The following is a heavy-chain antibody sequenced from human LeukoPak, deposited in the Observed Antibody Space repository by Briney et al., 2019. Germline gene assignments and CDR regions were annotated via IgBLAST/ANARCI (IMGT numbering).Heavy chain of an antibody. CDR1: GYTFTSYG. CDR2: ISAHNGNT. Sequence: EASVKVSCKASGYTFTSYGISWVRQAPGQGLEWMGWISAHNGNTNYAQKLQGRVAMTTDTSTSTAYMELRSLRSDDTAVYYCARDTPGIAAAGSFDYWGQGTLVTVSS. D-gene: IGHD6-13*01. J-gene: IGHJ4*02. CDR3: ARDTPGIAAAGSFDY. V-gene: IGHV1-18*01.